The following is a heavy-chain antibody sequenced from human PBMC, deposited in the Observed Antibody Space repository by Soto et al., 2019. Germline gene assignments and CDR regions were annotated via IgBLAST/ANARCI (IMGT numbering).Heavy chain of an antibody. CDR2: INPNSGGT. CDR3: ARGDSSGWYGINPKTSNFDY. J-gene: IGHJ4*02. CDR1: GYTFTGYY. V-gene: IGHV1-2*04. D-gene: IGHD6-19*01. Sequence: GASVKVSCKASGYTFTGYYMHWVRQAPGQGLEWMGWINPNSGGTNYAQKFQGWVTMTRDTSISTAYMELSRLRSDDTAVYYCARGDSSGWYGINPKTSNFDYWGQGTLVTVSS.